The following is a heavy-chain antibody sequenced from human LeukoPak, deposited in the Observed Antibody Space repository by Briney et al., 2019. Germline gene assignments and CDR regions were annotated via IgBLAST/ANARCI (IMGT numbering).Heavy chain of an antibody. V-gene: IGHV4-34*01. J-gene: IGHJ4*02. Sequence: SETLSLTCAVYGGSFSGYYWSWIRQPPGKGLEWIGEINHSGSTNYNPSLKSRVTISVDTSKNQFSLKLSSVTAADTAVYYCARGLTGHRARYYYDSSGYYFDYWGQGTLVTVSS. CDR2: INHSGST. D-gene: IGHD3-22*01. CDR1: GGSFSGYY. CDR3: ARGLTGHRARYYYDSSGYYFDY.